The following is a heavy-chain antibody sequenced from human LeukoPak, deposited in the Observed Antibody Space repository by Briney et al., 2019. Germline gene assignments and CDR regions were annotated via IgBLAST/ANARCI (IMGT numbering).Heavy chain of an antibody. CDR3: ARDLPLWFGELNSDY. V-gene: IGHV4-39*07. CDR1: GGSISSSSYY. Sequence: SETLSLTCTVSGGSISSSSYYWGWIRQPPGKGLEWIGSIYYSGSTYYNPSLKSRVTISVDTSKNQFSLKLSSVTAADTAVYYCARDLPLWFGELNSDYWGQGTLVTVSS. D-gene: IGHD3-10*01. J-gene: IGHJ4*02. CDR2: IYYSGST.